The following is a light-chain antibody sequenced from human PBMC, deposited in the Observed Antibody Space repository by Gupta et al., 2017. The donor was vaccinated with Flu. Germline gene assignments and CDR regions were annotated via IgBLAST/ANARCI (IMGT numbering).Light chain of an antibody. Sequence: ELTQPPSVSVSPGQTATIPCSRPKLRHTSVCWYQQKPGQTPILVIHQDNRRPPGIHARFSGSNAGYTATLKISGNTETEEADYYGHTGVNSSGVFGGGTVVFGGGTRLTVL. V-gene: IGLV3-1*01. CDR3: HTGVNSSGVFGGGTVV. CDR2: QDN. CDR1: KLRHTS. J-gene: IGLJ3*02.